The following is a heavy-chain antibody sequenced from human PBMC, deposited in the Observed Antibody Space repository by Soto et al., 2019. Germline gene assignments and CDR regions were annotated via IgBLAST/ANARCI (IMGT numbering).Heavy chain of an antibody. D-gene: IGHD3-10*01. Sequence: QITVKESGPTLVKPTQTLTLTCAFSGFSFSTSEVGVGWIRQSSGKALEWLALIYWDDDKRYSPSVKSRLTIVKDTSKNQVVRTMTTMSPVDTATYYCARSAEGGSGSFYTFDYWGQGTLVIVSS. CDR1: GFSFSTSEVG. J-gene: IGHJ4*02. CDR3: ARSAEGGSGSFYTFDY. CDR2: IYWDDDK. V-gene: IGHV2-5*02.